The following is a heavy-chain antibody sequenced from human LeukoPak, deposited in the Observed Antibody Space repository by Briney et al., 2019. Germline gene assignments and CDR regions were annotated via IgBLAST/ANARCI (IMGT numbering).Heavy chain of an antibody. Sequence: SETLSLTCTVSGGSISSSSYYWGWIRQPPGKGLEWIGSIYYSGSTYYNPSLKSRVTISVDTSKNQFSLKLSSVTAADTAVYYCARGIYSGYDSEHFDYWGQGTLVTVSS. J-gene: IGHJ4*02. CDR1: GGSISSSSYY. D-gene: IGHD5-12*01. CDR3: ARGIYSGYDSEHFDY. V-gene: IGHV4-39*07. CDR2: IYYSGST.